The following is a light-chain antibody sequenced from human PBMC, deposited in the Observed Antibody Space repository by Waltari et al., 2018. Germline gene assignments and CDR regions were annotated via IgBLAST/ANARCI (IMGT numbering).Light chain of an antibody. J-gene: IGLJ2*01. V-gene: IGLV3-9*01. CDR3: QVWDSSVV. CDR2: RDS. CDR1: NIRSKN. Sequence: SYELTQPLSVSVALGQTARITCGGNNIRSKNVHGYQQKPGQAPVLVIYRDSNRPSGIPERFSGSNSGNTAILTISRAQAGDEADYYCQVWDSSVVFGGGTKLTVL.